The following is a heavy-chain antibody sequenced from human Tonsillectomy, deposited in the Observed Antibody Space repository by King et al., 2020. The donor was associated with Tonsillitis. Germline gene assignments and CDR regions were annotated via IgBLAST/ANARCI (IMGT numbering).Heavy chain of an antibody. CDR3: ARVGDTLYYYYYLDV. CDR2: INQDGSEK. CDR1: GFTFSPYW. J-gene: IGHJ6*03. V-gene: IGHV3-7*03. D-gene: IGHD1-26*01. Sequence: QLVQSGGGLVQPGGSLRLSCAASGFTFSPYWMTWVRQAPGKGLEWVANINQDGSEKYHVDSVKGRFTISRDNAKNSLYLQMNSLRAEDTAGYCCARVGDTLYYYYYLDVWGKGTTVTVSS.